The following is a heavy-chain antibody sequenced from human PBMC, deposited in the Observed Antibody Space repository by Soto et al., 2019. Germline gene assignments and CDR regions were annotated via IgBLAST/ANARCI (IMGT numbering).Heavy chain of an antibody. J-gene: IGHJ4*02. V-gene: IGHV3-21*01. Sequence: EVQLVESGGGLVKPGGSLRLSCAASGFTFSSYSMNWVRQAPGKGLEWVSSISSSSSYIYYADSVKGRFTISRDNAKNSLYLQMNSLRAEDTAVYYCARDRDGYCSGGSCGYWGQGTLVTVSS. CDR3: ARDRDGYCSGGSCGY. D-gene: IGHD2-15*01. CDR2: ISSSSSYI. CDR1: GFTFSSYS.